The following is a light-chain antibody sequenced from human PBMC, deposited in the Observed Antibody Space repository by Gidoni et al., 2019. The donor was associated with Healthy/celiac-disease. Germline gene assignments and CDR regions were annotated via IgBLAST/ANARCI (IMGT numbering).Light chain of an antibody. Sequence: DIQLAQSPSFLSASVGDRVTITCRASQGISSYLAWYQQKPGKAPKLLIYAASTLQSGVPSRFSGSGSRTEFTLTISSLQPEDFATYYCQQLNSYPLHFGPGTKVDIK. J-gene: IGKJ3*01. CDR3: QQLNSYPLH. CDR1: QGISSY. V-gene: IGKV1-9*01. CDR2: AAS.